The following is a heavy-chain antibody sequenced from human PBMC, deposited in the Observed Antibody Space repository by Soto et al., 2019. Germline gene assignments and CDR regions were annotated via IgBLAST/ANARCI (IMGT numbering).Heavy chain of an antibody. CDR3: ARSSTYYYDSSGYYCGY. V-gene: IGHV1-8*01. CDR2: MNPNSGNT. J-gene: IGHJ4*02. D-gene: IGHD3-22*01. Sequence: ASVNVSCEASGYTFTSYDINWVRQSTGQGLEWMGWMNPNSGNTGYAQKFQGRVTITADESTSTAYMELSSLRSEDTAVYYCARSSTYYYDSSGYYCGYWGQGTLVTVSS. CDR1: GYTFTSYD.